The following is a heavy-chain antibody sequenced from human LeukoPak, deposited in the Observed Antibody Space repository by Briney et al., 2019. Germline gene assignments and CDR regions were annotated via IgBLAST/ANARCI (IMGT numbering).Heavy chain of an antibody. V-gene: IGHV4-59*08. Sequence: SETLSLTCTVSGGSISSYYWSWIRQPPGKGLEWIGYIYYSGSTNYSPSLKSRVTISVDTSKNQFSLKLSSVTAADTAVYYCARTLTGDNFDYWGQGTLVTVSS. CDR3: ARTLTGDNFDY. J-gene: IGHJ4*02. CDR1: GGSISSYY. D-gene: IGHD7-27*01. CDR2: IYYSGST.